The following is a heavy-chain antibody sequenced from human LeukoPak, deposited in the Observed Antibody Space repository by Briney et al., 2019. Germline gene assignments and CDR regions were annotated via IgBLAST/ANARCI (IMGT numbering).Heavy chain of an antibody. J-gene: IGHJ1*01. D-gene: IGHD6-13*01. CDR1: GGSIISSSYY. CDR3: CESQQLYFQH. CDR2: IGPLYYSETT. V-gene: IGHV4-39*07. Sequence: PSETLSLTCTVSGGSIISSSYYWGWVRQPPGKGLEWIGSIGPLYYSETTYYNPSLKSRLTISVDRSKNQFFLKLNSVTAADTAVYYCCESQQLYFQHWGQGTLVTVSS.